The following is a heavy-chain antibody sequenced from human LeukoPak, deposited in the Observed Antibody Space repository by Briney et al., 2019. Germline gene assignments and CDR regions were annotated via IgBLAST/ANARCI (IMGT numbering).Heavy chain of an antibody. CDR2: IYYSGST. CDR3: ASHSSGYYYQTYYYYYMDV. D-gene: IGHD3-22*01. V-gene: IGHV4-59*11. CDR1: GGFISSHY. J-gene: IGHJ6*03. Sequence: PSESLSLTCTVSGGFISSHYWSWIRQPPGKGLEWLGYIYYSGSTNYNPSLKSRVTISVDTCKNQFSLKLSSVTAADTAVYYFASHSSGYYYQTYYYYYMDVGGKGTTVTVFS.